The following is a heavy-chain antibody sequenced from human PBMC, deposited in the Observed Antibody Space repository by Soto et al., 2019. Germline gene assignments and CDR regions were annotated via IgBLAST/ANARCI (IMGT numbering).Heavy chain of an antibody. V-gene: IGHV4-59*08. Sequence: SETLSITCTVSGGSISSYYWTWIWQPPGKGLEWIGFIYCSGSTTSNPSLKSRVTISVDTSKNQFSLKLSSVTAADTAVYYCARRYGGNLDYWGQGTLVTVS. D-gene: IGHD2-15*01. CDR3: ARRYGGNLDY. CDR1: GGSISSYY. J-gene: IGHJ4*02. CDR2: IYCSGST.